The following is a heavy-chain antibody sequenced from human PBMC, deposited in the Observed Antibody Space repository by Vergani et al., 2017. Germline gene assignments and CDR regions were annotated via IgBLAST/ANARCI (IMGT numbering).Heavy chain of an antibody. D-gene: IGHD3-22*01. V-gene: IGHV3-7*01. Sequence: EVQLVESGGGLVQSGGSLRLSCAASGFTFSRYWMSWVRQAPGKGPEWVANIKKDGSEKYYLDSVKGRFTISRDNAKNSVYLQMNSLRVEDTAVHYCAFDTSGSYYIDYWGQGTLVTVFS. J-gene: IGHJ4*02. CDR2: IKKDGSEK. CDR3: AFDTSGSYYIDY. CDR1: GFTFSRYW.